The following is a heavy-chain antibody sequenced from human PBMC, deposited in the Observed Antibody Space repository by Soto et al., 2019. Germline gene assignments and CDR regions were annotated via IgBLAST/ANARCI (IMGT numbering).Heavy chain of an antibody. Sequence: SETLSLTCDVSGGPLSIGGFCWSWIRQPPGKGLEWIAYIYHTGNILYNPSLRSRLTLSVDMSKNQVSLKLTSVTAADTAVYYCARGQALSNYYYGMEVWGQGTTVTVS. CDR1: GGPLSIGGFC. CDR2: IYHTGNI. CDR3: ARGQALSNYYYGMEV. J-gene: IGHJ6*01. V-gene: IGHV4-30-2*01. D-gene: IGHD4-4*01.